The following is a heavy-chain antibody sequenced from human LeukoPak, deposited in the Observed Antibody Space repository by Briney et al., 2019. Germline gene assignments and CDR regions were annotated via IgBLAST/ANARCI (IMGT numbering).Heavy chain of an antibody. V-gene: IGHV3-23*01. CDR3: AKCPGGSYSFLGSYSTTCYFDY. Sequence: GGTLRLSCAASGFTFSSYGMSWVRQAPGKGLEWVSAISGSGGSTYYADSVKGRFTISRDNSKNTLYLQMNSLRAEDTAVYYCAKCPGGSYSFLGSYSTTCYFDYWGQGTLVTVSS. D-gene: IGHD1-26*01. CDR2: ISGSGGST. J-gene: IGHJ4*02. CDR1: GFTFSSYG.